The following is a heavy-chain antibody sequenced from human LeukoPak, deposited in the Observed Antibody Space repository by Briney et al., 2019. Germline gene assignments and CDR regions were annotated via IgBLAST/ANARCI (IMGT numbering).Heavy chain of an antibody. CDR3: ARDNPWNWFDP. V-gene: IGHV4-30-2*01. CDR1: GDYISSGGYY. J-gene: IGHJ5*02. CDR2: IYHSGST. Sequence: PSQTLSLTCTVSGDYISSGGYYWSWLRQPPGKGLEWIGYIYHSGSTSYNPSLKSRVTISVDRSRNQFSLKLAPVTAADTAVYYCARDNPWNWFDPWGQGTLVTVSS.